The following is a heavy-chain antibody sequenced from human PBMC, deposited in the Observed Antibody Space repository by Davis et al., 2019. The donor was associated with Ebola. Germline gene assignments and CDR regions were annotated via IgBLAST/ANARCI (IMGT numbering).Heavy chain of an antibody. CDR2: ITYDSEVT. D-gene: IGHD6-13*01. J-gene: IGHJ6*03. Sequence: PGGSLRLSCAASGFIFKDHAMTWVRRGPGKGLEWVSTITYDSEVTFYADSVKGRFTISRDDSTDTLYLQLNSLRAEDTASYYCAKDAAGQGAFWDYYMDVWGKGTTVTVSS. V-gene: IGHV3-23*01. CDR3: AKDAAGQGAFWDYYMDV. CDR1: GFIFKDHA.